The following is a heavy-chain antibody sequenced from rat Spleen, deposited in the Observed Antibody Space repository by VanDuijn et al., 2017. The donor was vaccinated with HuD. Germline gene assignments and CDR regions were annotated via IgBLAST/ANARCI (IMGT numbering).Heavy chain of an antibody. CDR1: GFTFSSFA. V-gene: IGHV5-25*01. J-gene: IGHJ3*01. Sequence: EVQLVESGGGLVQPGRSLKLSCVASGFTFSSFAMAWVRQAPKKGLEWVATITSGGSNTYYLDSVKGRFTISRDNAKSTLYLQMVSLRSEDTATYYCTRPTEGVAWVAYWGQGTLVTVSS. CDR2: ITSGGSNT. D-gene: IGHD1-11*01. CDR3: TRPTEGVAWVAY.